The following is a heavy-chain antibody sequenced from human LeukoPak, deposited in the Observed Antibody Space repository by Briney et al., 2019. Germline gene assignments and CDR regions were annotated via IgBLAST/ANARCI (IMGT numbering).Heavy chain of an antibody. V-gene: IGHV4-59*01. CDR2: IYYSGST. J-gene: IGHJ4*02. D-gene: IGHD1-26*01. CDR1: GGSISSYY. CDR3: ARQMEVVGATFFDY. Sequence: PSETLSPTCTLSGGSISSYYWSWIRQPPGKGLEWIGYIYYSGSTNYNPSLKSRVTISVDTSKNQFSLKLSSVTAADTAVYYCARQMEVVGATFFDYWGQGTLVTVSS.